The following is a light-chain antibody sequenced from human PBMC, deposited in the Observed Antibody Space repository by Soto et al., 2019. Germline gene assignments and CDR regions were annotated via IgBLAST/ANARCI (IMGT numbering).Light chain of an antibody. CDR3: QQYNNWPPMA. J-gene: IGKJ1*01. V-gene: IGKV3-15*01. CDR1: QSVSSN. CDR2: DAS. Sequence: EIVMTQSPATLSVSPGERATLSCRASQSVSSNLAWYQQKPDQAPRLLIYDASTRATGIPDRFSGSGSGTEFTLTISSLQSEDFAVYYCQQYNNWPPMAFGQGTKVEIK.